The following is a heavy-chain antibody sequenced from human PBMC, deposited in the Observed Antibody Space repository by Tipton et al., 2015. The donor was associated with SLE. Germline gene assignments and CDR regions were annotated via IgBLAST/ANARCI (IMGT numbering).Heavy chain of an antibody. CDR3: ARVYILGYFDY. J-gene: IGHJ4*02. CDR1: GDSISSYY. D-gene: IGHD3-9*01. CDR2: IYYSGST. Sequence: TLSLTCTVSGDSISSYYWSWIRQPPGKGLEWIGYIYYSGSTNFNPSLKSRVTISVDTSKNQFSLKLSSVTAADTAVYYCARVYILGYFDYWGQGTLVTVSS. V-gene: IGHV4-59*08.